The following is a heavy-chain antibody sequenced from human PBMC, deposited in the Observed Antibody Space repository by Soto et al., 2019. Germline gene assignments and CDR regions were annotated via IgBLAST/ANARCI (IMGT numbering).Heavy chain of an antibody. Sequence: PGGSLRLSCAGSGFTFSNYAMSWVRQAPGKGLEWVSAISGSGGGIYYADSVRGRFIISRDNSKNTMYLQMNSLRAEDTAIYYCAKWYSSASYVYWGQGTLVTVSS. V-gene: IGHV3-23*01. CDR1: GFTFSNYA. D-gene: IGHD6-6*01. J-gene: IGHJ4*02. CDR2: ISGSGGGI. CDR3: AKWYSSASYVY.